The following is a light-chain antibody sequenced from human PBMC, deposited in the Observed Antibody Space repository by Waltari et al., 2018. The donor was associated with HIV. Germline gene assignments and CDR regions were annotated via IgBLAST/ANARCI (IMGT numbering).Light chain of an antibody. CDR2: EDT. CDR1: SSDICTYNF. CDR3: CSYASSTTFEV. Sequence: QSALTQPASVSGSPGQSVTISRTATSSDICTYNFVSLFQHHPAKAPKLMTYEDTKRPPGVSNRFSGSKSGNTASLTISGLQGEDEADYYCCSYASSTTFEVFGTGTKVTVL. J-gene: IGLJ1*01. V-gene: IGLV2-23*02.